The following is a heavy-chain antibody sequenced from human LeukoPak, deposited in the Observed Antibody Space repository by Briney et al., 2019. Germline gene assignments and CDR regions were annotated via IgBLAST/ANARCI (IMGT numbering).Heavy chain of an antibody. D-gene: IGHD3-9*01. J-gene: IGHJ4*02. V-gene: IGHV3-23*01. CDR2: ISGSGGST. Sequence: QTGGSLRLSCAASGFTFSSYAMSWVRQAPGKGLEWVSAISGSGGSTYYAASVKGRFTISRDNSKNTLYLQMNSLRAEDTAVYYCAKSRRYFDWLLGDYFDYWGQGTLVTVSS. CDR1: GFTFSSYA. CDR3: AKSRRYFDWLLGDYFDY.